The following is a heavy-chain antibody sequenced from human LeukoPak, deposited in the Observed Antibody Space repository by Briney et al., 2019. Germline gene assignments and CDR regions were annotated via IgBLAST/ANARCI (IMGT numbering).Heavy chain of an antibody. CDR3: ARVAVSYGGNSDAFDI. CDR1: GGTFSSYA. V-gene: IGHV1-69*05. D-gene: IGHD4-23*01. J-gene: IGHJ3*02. CDR2: IIPIFGTA. Sequence: GASVKVSCKASGGTFSSYAISWVRQAPGQGLEWMGGIIPIFGTANYAQKFQGRVTITTDESTSTAYMELSSLRSEDTAVYYCARVAVSYGGNSDAFDIWGQGTMVTVSS.